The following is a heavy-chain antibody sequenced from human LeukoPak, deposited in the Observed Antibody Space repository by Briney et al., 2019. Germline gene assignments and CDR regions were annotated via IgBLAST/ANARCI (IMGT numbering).Heavy chain of an antibody. Sequence: ASVKVSCKASGYTFTGYYMHWVRQAPGQGLEWMGWINPNSGGTNYAQKFQGRVTMTRDTSISTAYMELSRLRSDDTAVYYCVRCVVVVAANGGSDWFDPWGQGTLVTVSS. CDR1: GYTFTGYY. D-gene: IGHD2-15*01. CDR3: VRCVVVVAANGGSDWFDP. J-gene: IGHJ5*02. CDR2: INPNSGGT. V-gene: IGHV1-2*02.